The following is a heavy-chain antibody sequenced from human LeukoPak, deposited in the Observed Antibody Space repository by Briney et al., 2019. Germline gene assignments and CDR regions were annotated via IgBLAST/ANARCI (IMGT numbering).Heavy chain of an antibody. CDR3: ARDWTDYYDSSGYYGAFDI. D-gene: IGHD3-22*01. CDR2: ISAYNGNT. J-gene: IGHJ3*02. Sequence: ASVKVSCKASGYTFTSYGISWVRQAPGQGLEWMGWISAYNGNTNYAQKLQGRVTMTTDTSTSTAYMELRSLRSDDTAVYYCARDWTDYYDSSGYYGAFDIWGQGTIVTVSS. V-gene: IGHV1-18*01. CDR1: GYTFTSYG.